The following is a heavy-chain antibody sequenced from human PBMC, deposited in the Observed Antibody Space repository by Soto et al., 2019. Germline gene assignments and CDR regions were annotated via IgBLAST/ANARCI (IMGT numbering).Heavy chain of an antibody. Sequence: QVQLQESGPGLVKPSGTLSLTCAVSGGSISSNNWWSWVRQPPGKGLEWIGEIFHSGSTHYSPSLTRTVTISVDKSKNQFPLKLTSVPAADTAVYYWARVYSGSYSDYWGQGTLVTVSS. D-gene: IGHD1-26*01. J-gene: IGHJ4*02. CDR2: IFHSGST. V-gene: IGHV4-4*02. CDR3: ARVYSGSYSDY. CDR1: GGSISSNNW.